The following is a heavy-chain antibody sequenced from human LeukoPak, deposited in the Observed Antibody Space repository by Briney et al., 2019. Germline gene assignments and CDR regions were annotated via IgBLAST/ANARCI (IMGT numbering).Heavy chain of an antibody. J-gene: IGHJ4*02. D-gene: IGHD6-13*01. CDR2: IRSKANSYAT. V-gene: IGHV3-73*01. CDR3: TTSQIRIAAADY. CDR1: GFTFSGSA. Sequence: GGSLKLSCAASGFTFSGSAMHWVRQASGKGLEWVGRIRSKANSYATAYAASVKGRFTIPRDDSKNTAYLQMNSLKTEDTAVYYCTTSQIRIAAADYWGQGTLVTVSS.